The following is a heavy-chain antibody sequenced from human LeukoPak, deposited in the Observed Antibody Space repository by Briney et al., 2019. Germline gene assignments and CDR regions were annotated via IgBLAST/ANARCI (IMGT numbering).Heavy chain of an antibody. V-gene: IGHV4-34*01. CDR1: GGTFSGYN. CDR3: ASRSIAAAGTEVLT. Sequence: SETLSLTCAGYGGTFSGYNWSWIPQPPGKGLEWIGGINHSRTTNYNPSLKRRVTISVDSSKNQFSLKRSSVTAADTAVYYCASRSIAAAGTEVLTWGQGTLVTVSS. D-gene: IGHD6-13*01. CDR2: INHSRTT. J-gene: IGHJ4*02.